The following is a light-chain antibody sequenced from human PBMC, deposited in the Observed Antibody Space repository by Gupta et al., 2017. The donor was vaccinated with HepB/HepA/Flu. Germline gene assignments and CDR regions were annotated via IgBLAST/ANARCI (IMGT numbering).Light chain of an antibody. V-gene: IGLV3-21*03. J-gene: IGLJ2*01. Sequence: SYVLPQPPSVSVAPGTPASLTCGGNNIGSKSVPWYRQKPGQAPMMVLYDDIDRPSWTPERFSGSNSGNTATLTISRVEAGDEADYFCQVWDGDRDHVVFGGGTTLTVL. CDR1: NIGSKS. CDR3: QVWDGDRDHVV. CDR2: DDI.